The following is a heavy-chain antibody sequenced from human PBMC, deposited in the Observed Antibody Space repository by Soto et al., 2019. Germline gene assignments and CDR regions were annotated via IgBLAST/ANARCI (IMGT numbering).Heavy chain of an antibody. CDR1: GGSISSGDYY. Sequence: PSETLSLTCTVSGGSISSGDYYWSWIRQPPGKGLEWIGYIYYSGSAYYNPSLKSRLTMSVDTSNNRFSLKLTFVTAADTAVYYCARAAYCGGDCYYFDYWGQGTLVTVS. CDR2: IYYSGSA. CDR3: ARAAYCGGDCYYFDY. J-gene: IGHJ4*02. D-gene: IGHD2-21*02. V-gene: IGHV4-30-4*01.